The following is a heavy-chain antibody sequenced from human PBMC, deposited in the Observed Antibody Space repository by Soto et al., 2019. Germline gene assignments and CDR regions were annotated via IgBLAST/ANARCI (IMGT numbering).Heavy chain of an antibody. CDR2: INPNSGGT. CDR3: ARACSGGSCYGGFDP. V-gene: IGHV1-2*04. J-gene: IGHJ5*02. Sequence: GASVKVSCKASGYTFTGYYMHWVRQAPGQGLEWMGWINPNSGGTNYAQKFQGWVTMTRDTSISTAYMELSRLRSDDTAVYYCARACSGGSCYGGFDPWGQGTLVTVSS. D-gene: IGHD2-15*01. CDR1: GYTFTGYY.